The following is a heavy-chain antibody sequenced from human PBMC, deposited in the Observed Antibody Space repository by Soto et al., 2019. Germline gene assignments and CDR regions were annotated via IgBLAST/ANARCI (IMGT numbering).Heavy chain of an antibody. V-gene: IGHV4-39*01. J-gene: IGHJ4*02. CDR2: IYYSGST. D-gene: IGHD6-13*01. CDR3: ARQEAAAAKVWYFVY. CDR1: GGSISSSSYY. Sequence: SETLSLTCTVSGGSISSSSYYWGWIRQPPGKGLEWIGSIYYSGSTYYNPSLKSRVTISVDTSKNQFSLKLSSVTAADTAVYYCARQEAAAAKVWYFVYWGQGTLVTVSS.